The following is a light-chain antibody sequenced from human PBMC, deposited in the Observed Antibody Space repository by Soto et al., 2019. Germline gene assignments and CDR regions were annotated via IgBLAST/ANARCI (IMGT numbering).Light chain of an antibody. CDR2: GNN. V-gene: IGLV1-40*01. CDR1: SSNIGAGFD. CDR3: QSYDSRLWGVV. J-gene: IGLJ2*01. Sequence: QSVLTQPPSVSGAPGQRVTISCTGSSSNIGAGFDVHWYQQVPGPAPKLLIFGNNNRPSGVPDRFSGSKSGTSASLAITGLQAEDETDYYCQSYDSRLWGVVFGGGTKLTVL.